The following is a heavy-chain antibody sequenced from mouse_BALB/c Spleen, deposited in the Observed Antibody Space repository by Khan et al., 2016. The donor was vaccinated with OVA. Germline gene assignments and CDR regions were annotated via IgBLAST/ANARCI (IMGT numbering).Heavy chain of an antibody. CDR3: AREEALYYFDY. D-gene: IGHD1-1*01. Sequence: QVQLKQSGAELVRPWASVKLSCKTSGYIFTSYWIHWVKQRSGQGLEWIARIYPGTDNTYYNENLKDKATLTADRSSRTTYMQLSSLKAEDSAVYFCAREEALYYFDYWGQGTTLTVSS. CDR2: IYPGTDNT. V-gene: IGHV1-76*01. J-gene: IGHJ2*01. CDR1: GYIFTSYW.